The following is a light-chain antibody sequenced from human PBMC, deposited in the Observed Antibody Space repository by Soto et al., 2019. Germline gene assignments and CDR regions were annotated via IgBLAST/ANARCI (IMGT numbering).Light chain of an antibody. CDR2: DTS. CDR3: HHYNNWPPRNT. CDR1: QSVSSN. Sequence: EIVMTQSPATLSLSPGDRATLSCRASQSVSSNLVWYQQKPGQAPRLLIYDTSTRASDVPARFSGSGSETEFTLTISGLQSEDFGIYYCHHYNNWPPRNTFXQGTKADIK. V-gene: IGKV3-15*01. J-gene: IGKJ2*01.